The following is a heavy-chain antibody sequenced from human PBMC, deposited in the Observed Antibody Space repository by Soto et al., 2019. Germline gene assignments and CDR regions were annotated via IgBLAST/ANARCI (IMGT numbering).Heavy chain of an antibody. Sequence: ASVKFSCKASGGTFSSYAISWVRQAPGQGLEWMGGIIPIFVTANYAQKFQGSVTITADESTSSAYMELISPRSEDTAVYYCASQSSSSERFDYWGQGTLVTVSS. CDR2: IIPIFVTA. V-gene: IGHV1-69*13. CDR3: ASQSSSSERFDY. D-gene: IGHD6-6*01. J-gene: IGHJ4*02. CDR1: GGTFSSYA.